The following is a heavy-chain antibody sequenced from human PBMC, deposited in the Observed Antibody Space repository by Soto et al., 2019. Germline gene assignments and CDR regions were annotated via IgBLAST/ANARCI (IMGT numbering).Heavy chain of an antibody. CDR3: AGGHDAVVQAGRRENHYYYRMDV. Sequence: ESGGGLVKPGGSLRLSCAASGFTLSSYSMNWVRQAPGKGLEWVSSISSSSTYIYYADSVKGRFTISRDNAKNSVYLQMNSLRAEDTAVYYCAGGHDAVVQAGRRENHYYYRMDVWGQGTTVTVSS. CDR2: ISSSSTYI. CDR1: GFTLSSYS. J-gene: IGHJ6*02. V-gene: IGHV3-21*01. D-gene: IGHD2-2*01.